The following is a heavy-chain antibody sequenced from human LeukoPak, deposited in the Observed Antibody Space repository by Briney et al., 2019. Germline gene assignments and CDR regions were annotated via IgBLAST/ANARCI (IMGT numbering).Heavy chain of an antibody. CDR1: GGSISSSSYY. Sequence: PSETLSLTCTVSGGSISSSSYYWGWIRQPPGKGLEWIGSIYYSGSTYYNPSLKSRVTISVDTSKNQFSLRLSSVTAADTAVYYCALLIAAAGIEDYWGQGTLVTVSS. CDR2: IYYSGST. CDR3: ALLIAAAGIEDY. J-gene: IGHJ4*02. V-gene: IGHV4-39*01. D-gene: IGHD6-13*01.